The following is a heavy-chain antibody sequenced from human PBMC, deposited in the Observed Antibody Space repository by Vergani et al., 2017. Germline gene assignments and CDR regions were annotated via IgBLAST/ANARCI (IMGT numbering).Heavy chain of an antibody. V-gene: IGHV3-9*01. D-gene: IGHD3-16*01. CDR3: AKDNGPFPCYIDY. CDR1: GFTFAAYA. CDR2: ISWNSGSI. J-gene: IGHJ4*02. Sequence: EVQLVESGGGLVQPGRSLRLSCAASGFTFAAYAMHWVRQAPGKGLEWVSGISWNSGSIGYADSVKGRFTISRDNAKNSLYLQMNSLRAEDTALYYCAKDNGPFPCYIDYWGQGTLVTVSS.